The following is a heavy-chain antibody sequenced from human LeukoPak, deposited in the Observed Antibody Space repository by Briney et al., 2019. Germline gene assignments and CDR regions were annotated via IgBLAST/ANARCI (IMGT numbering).Heavy chain of an antibody. J-gene: IGHJ5*02. CDR3: ARGSPYGRNWFDP. CDR2: INHSGST. Sequence: PSETLSLTCAVYGGSFSGYYWSWLRQPPGKGLEWIGEINHSGSTNYNPSLKSRVTISVDTSKNQFSLKLRSVTAADTAVYYCARGSPYGRNWFDPWGQGTLVTVSS. V-gene: IGHV4-34*01. CDR1: GGSFSGYY. D-gene: IGHD3-10*01.